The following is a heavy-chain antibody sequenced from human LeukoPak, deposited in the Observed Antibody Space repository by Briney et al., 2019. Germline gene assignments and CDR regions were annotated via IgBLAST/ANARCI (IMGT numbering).Heavy chain of an antibody. D-gene: IGHD1-26*01. CDR3: ARVEWVRPARDYYYGMDV. J-gene: IGHJ6*02. Sequence: GASVKVSCKASLYPFTSYAMHWVRQAPGQRLEWMGWIHVGNGNTEYSQKFQGRVTITRDTPATTTYMELSSLRSEDTAVYYCARVEWVRPARDYYYGMDVWGQGTTVTVSS. CDR2: IHVGNGNT. CDR1: LYPFTSYA. V-gene: IGHV1-3*01.